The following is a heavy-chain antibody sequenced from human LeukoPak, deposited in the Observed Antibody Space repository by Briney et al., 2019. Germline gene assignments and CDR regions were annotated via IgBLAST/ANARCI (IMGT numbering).Heavy chain of an antibody. Sequence: PSETLSLTCTVSGGSISSGSYYWSWIRQPAGKGLEWIGRIYTSGSSNYNPSLKSRVTISVDTSKNQFSLKLSSVTAADTAVYYCARAAGYYDSSGYSYAFDIWGQGTMVTVSS. V-gene: IGHV4-61*02. D-gene: IGHD3-22*01. CDR3: ARAAGYYDSSGYSYAFDI. CDR1: GGSISSGSYY. J-gene: IGHJ3*02. CDR2: IYTSGSS.